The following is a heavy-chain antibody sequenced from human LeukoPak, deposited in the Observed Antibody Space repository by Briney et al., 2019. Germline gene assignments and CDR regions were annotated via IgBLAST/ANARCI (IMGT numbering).Heavy chain of an antibody. CDR1: GFTFSNHG. V-gene: IGHV3-33*06. Sequence: GRSLRLSCTASGFTFSNHGLHWVRQAPGKGLEWMALIWYDGSKRYYADSVQGRFTISRDDSKNTLFLQMNSLRAEDTAVYYCAKDLGSAITSALVLDVWDQGTTVIVSS. D-gene: IGHD2-15*01. J-gene: IGHJ6*02. CDR2: IWYDGSKR. CDR3: AKDLGSAITSALVLDV.